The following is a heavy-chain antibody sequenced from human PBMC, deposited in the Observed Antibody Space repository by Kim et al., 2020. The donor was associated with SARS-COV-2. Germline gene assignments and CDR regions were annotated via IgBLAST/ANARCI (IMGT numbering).Heavy chain of an antibody. Sequence: DTYYPGSVKGRFTISRENAKNSLYLQMNSLRAGDTAVYYCVAVDSGYGLYWGQGTLVTVSS. V-gene: IGHV3-13*01. D-gene: IGHD5-12*01. CDR2: DT. J-gene: IGHJ4*02. CDR3: VAVDSGYGLY.